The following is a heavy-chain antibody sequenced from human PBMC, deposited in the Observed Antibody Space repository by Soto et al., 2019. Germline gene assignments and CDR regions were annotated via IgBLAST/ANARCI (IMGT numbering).Heavy chain of an antibody. D-gene: IGHD2-2*01. V-gene: IGHV1-18*01. CDR3: ARVVPGAQARLAP. CDR1: GYTFSNYG. Sequence: ASVKVSCKTSGYTFSNYGITWVRQAPGQPLEWLGWISLYSDGTNYAQKFQGRVSMTTDTSTTTAYMELRSLRSDDTAVYYCARVVPGAQARLAPWGQGTLVTGSS. CDR2: ISLYSDGT. J-gene: IGHJ5*02.